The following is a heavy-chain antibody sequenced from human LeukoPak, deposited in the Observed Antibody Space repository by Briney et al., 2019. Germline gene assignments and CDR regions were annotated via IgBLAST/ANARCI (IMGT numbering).Heavy chain of an antibody. CDR3: ARGRRATPNDAFDI. D-gene: IGHD3-10*01. J-gene: IGHJ3*02. CDR1: GGSISSSSYY. Sequence: SETLSLTCTVSGGSISSSSYYWGWIRQPPGKGLEWIGSIYYSGSTNYNPSLKSRVTISVDTSKNQFSLKLSSVTAADTAVYYCARGRRATPNDAFDIWGQGTMVTVSS. CDR2: IYYSGST. V-gene: IGHV4-39*07.